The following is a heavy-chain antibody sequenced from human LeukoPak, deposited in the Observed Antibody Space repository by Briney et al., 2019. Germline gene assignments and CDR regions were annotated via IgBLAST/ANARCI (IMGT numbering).Heavy chain of an antibody. V-gene: IGHV4-59*01. J-gene: IGHJ3*02. Sequence: KASETLSLTCTVCGGSISSYYWSWIRQPPGKGLEWIGYIYYSGSTNYNPSLKSRVTISVDTSKNQFSLKLSSVTAADTAVYYCARVLAAEGAFDIWGQGTMVTVSS. CDR1: GGSISSYY. CDR2: IYYSGST. D-gene: IGHD6-13*01. CDR3: ARVLAAEGAFDI.